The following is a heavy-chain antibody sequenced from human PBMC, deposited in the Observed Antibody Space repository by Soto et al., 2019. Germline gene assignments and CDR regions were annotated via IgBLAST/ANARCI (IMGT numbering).Heavy chain of an antibody. CDR3: AADPYYYDSSDYYSFDY. Sequence: SVQVSCKASGLTFTSSAVQWVRQARGQRLEWIGWIVVGSGSTNYAQKFQERVTITRDMSTSTAYLELSSLRSDDTAVYYCAADPYYYDSSDYYSFDYWGQGTLVTVSS. V-gene: IGHV1-58*01. CDR1: GLTFTSSA. J-gene: IGHJ4*02. D-gene: IGHD3-22*01. CDR2: IVVGSGST.